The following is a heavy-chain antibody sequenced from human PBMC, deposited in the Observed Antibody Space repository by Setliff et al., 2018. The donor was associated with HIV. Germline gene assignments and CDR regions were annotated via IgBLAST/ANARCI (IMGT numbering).Heavy chain of an antibody. CDR1: GGSISSYY. Sequence: PSETLSLTCTVSGGSISSYYWSWIRQPPGKGLEWIGYIYYSGSTNYNPSLKSRVTISVDTSKNQFSLKLSSVTAADTAVYYCASGPTYYYDSSGYFFDYWGQGTLVTV. CDR3: ASGPTYYYDSSGYFFDY. D-gene: IGHD3-22*01. J-gene: IGHJ4*02. V-gene: IGHV4-59*01. CDR2: IYYSGST.